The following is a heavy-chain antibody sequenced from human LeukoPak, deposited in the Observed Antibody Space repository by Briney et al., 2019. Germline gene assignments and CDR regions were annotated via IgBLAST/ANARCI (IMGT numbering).Heavy chain of an antibody. CDR1: GYTFTGYY. CDR2: INPNSGGT. CDR3: ARDRETYGSGSYYIDY. D-gene: IGHD3-10*01. Sequence: ASVKVSCKASGYTFTGYYMHWVRQAPGQGLEWMGRINPNSGGTNYAQKFQGRVTMTRDTSISTAYMELSRLRSDDTAAYYCARDRETYGSGSYYIDYWGQGTLVTVSS. V-gene: IGHV1-2*06. J-gene: IGHJ4*02.